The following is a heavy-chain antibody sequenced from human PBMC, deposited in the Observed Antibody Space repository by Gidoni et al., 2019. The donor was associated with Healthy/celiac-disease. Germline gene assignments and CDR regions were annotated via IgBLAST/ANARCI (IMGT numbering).Heavy chain of an antibody. Sequence: QVQLVASGGGLVKPGGSLRLSCAASGFTFSDYYMSWIRQAPGKGLEWVSYISSSSSYTNYADSVKGRFTISRDNAKNSLYLQMNSLRAEDTAVYYCARDYRPMTTVSPTNQPFDYWGQGTLVTVSS. V-gene: IGHV3-11*06. CDR1: GFTFSDYY. CDR3: ARDYRPMTTVSPTNQPFDY. CDR2: ISSSSSYT. J-gene: IGHJ4*02. D-gene: IGHD4-17*01.